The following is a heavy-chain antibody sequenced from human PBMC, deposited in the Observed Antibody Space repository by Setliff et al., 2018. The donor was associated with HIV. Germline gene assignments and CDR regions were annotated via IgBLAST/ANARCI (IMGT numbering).Heavy chain of an antibody. D-gene: IGHD3-22*01. Sequence: GGSLRFSCAASGFTFSSFSMSWVRQVPGKGLEWVSGINWNGASTGYADSVKGRFTISRDNAKNSLYLQMNSLRAEDTALYYCARDQIYYDSRYYYYMDVWGKGTTVTVSS. V-gene: IGHV3-20*04. CDR1: GFTFSSFS. CDR2: INWNGAST. CDR3: ARDQIYYDSRYYYYMDV. J-gene: IGHJ6*03.